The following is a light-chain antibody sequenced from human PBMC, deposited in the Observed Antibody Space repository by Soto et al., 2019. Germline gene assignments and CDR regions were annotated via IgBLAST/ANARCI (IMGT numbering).Light chain of an antibody. CDR3: QQYNNWPRYT. J-gene: IGKJ2*01. Sequence: EIVMTQSPATLSVSPGERATLSCRASQSVSSNLAWYQQKPGQAPRLLIYGASTRATGIPARFSGSGSGTEFTLTFSSLQSEDLAVYSCQQYNNWPRYTFGQGTKLEIK. V-gene: IGKV3-15*01. CDR2: GAS. CDR1: QSVSSN.